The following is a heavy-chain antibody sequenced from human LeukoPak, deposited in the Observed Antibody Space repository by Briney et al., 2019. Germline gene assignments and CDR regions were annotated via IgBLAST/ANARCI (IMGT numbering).Heavy chain of an antibody. V-gene: IGHV3-9*01. J-gene: IGHJ4*02. CDR1: GFTFDDYA. CDR2: ISWNSGSI. CDR3: ASELYNGVATLDY. D-gene: IGHD3-3*01. Sequence: PGGSLRLSCAASGFTFDDYAMHWVRQAPGKGLEWVSGISWNSGSIGYADSVKGRFTISRDNAKNSLYLQMNSLRAEDTAVYYCASELYNGVATLDYWGQGTLVTVSS.